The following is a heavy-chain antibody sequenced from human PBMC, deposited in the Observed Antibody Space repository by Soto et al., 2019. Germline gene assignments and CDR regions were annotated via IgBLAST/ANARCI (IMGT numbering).Heavy chain of an antibody. CDR1: GFTFSSYW. CDR2: IKQDGSEK. Sequence: PGGSLRLSCAASGFTFSSYWMSWVRQAPGKGLEWVANIKQDGSEKYYVDSVKGRFTISRDNAKNSLYLQMNSLRAEDTAVYYCARSGYSYGDGYYFDYWGQGTLVTVSS. V-gene: IGHV3-7*01. J-gene: IGHJ4*02. D-gene: IGHD5-18*01. CDR3: ARSGYSYGDGYYFDY.